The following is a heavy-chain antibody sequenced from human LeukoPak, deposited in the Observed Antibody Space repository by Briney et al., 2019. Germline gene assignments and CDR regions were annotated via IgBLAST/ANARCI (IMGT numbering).Heavy chain of an antibody. D-gene: IGHD3-10*01. CDR2: ISAYNGNT. CDR1: GYTFTSYG. Sequence: GASVKVSCKASGYTFTSYGISWVRQAPGQGLEWMGWISAYNGNTNYAQKLQGRVTMTTDTSTSTAYMELRSLRSDDTAVYYCARDSFPYGSGSPNCFDAWGQGTLVTVSS. V-gene: IGHV1-18*01. J-gene: IGHJ5*02. CDR3: ARDSFPYGSGSPNCFDA.